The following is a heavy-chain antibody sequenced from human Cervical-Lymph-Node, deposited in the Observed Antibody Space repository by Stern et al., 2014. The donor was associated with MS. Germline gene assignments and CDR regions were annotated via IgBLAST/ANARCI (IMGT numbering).Heavy chain of an antibody. V-gene: IGHV3-11*06. CDR1: GFTFSDYY. D-gene: IGHD6-13*01. Sequence: DQLVESGGGLVKPGGSLRLSCAASGFTFSDYYMSWIRQAPGKGLEWVSYISSSSSYTNYADSVKGRFTISRDNAKNSLYLEMNSLRAEDTAVYYCARDIPEAAAGPFDYWGQGTLVTVSS. CDR3: ARDIPEAAAGPFDY. J-gene: IGHJ4*02. CDR2: ISSSSSYT.